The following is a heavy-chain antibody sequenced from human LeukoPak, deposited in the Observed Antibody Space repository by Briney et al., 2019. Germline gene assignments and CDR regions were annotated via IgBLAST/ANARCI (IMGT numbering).Heavy chain of an antibody. CDR3: ARGTGNAFDI. Sequence: TLSLTCTVSGGSITSGSYDWNWIRQPAGKGLDWIGRVYTSENTNYSPSLKSRVTISVDTSKNQFSLKLSSVTATDTAVYYCARGTGNAFDIWGQGTMVTVSS. J-gene: IGHJ3*02. V-gene: IGHV4-61*02. CDR2: VYTSENT. CDR1: GGSITSGSYD. D-gene: IGHD1-14*01.